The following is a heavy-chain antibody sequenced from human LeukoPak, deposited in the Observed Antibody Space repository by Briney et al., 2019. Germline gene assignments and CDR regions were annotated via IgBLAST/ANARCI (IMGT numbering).Heavy chain of an antibody. V-gene: IGHV3-30*03. CDR1: GFTFSSYG. D-gene: IGHD5-24*01. CDR2: ISYDGSNK. J-gene: IGHJ4*02. CDR3: AGSNRDGYNVIDY. Sequence: PGGSLRLSCAASGFTFSSYGMHWVRQAPGKGLEWVAVISYDGSNKYYADSVKGRFTISRDNSKNTLYLQMNSLRAEDTAVYYCAGSNRDGYNVIDYWGQGTLVTVSS.